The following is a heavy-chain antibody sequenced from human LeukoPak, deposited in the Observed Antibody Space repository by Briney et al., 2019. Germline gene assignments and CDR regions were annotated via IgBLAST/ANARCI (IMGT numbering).Heavy chain of an antibody. CDR1: GGSISSLY. Sequence: SETLSLTCSVPGGSISSLYWSWIRPPPRKGREWIGYIYYTGSTNYNPSLRSRVTMFVDMSKNQFSLRLSSVTAADTAVYYCARHRAYSSSSPFDYWGQGTLVTVSS. V-gene: IGHV4-59*08. CDR3: ARHRAYSSSSPFDY. J-gene: IGHJ4*02. D-gene: IGHD6-6*01. CDR2: IYYTGST.